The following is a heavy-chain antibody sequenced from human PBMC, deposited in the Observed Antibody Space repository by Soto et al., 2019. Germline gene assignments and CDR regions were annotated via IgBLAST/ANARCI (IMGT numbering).Heavy chain of an antibody. CDR2: INHSGST. D-gene: IGHD1-1*01. J-gene: IGHJ6*02. V-gene: IGHV4-34*01. Sequence: SETLSLTCAVYGGSFSGYYWSWIRQPPGKGLEWIGEINHSGSTNYNPSLKSRVTISVDTSKNQFSLKLSSVTAADTAVYYCARDPNWNDPSFKSYYGMDVWGQGTTVTVSS. CDR1: GGSFSGYY. CDR3: ARDPNWNDPSFKSYYGMDV.